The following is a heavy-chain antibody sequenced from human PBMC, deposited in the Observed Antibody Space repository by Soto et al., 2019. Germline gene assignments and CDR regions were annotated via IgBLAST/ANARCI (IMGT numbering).Heavy chain of an antibody. CDR1: GFTFSTYG. CDR2: INGDGAGT. V-gene: IGHV3-23*01. J-gene: IGHJ4*02. CDR3: AARNFEY. Sequence: EVQILESGGGLVQPGGSLRLSFAASGFTFSTYGLTWVRQAPGKGLEWVSLINGDGAGTYYADSVKGRFTISRDNSKNTLYLQMNSLRAEDTAVYYCAARNFEYWGQGTLVTVSS.